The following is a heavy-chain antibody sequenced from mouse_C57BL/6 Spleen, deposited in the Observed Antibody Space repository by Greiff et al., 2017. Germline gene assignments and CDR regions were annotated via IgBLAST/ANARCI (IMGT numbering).Heavy chain of an antibody. J-gene: IGHJ3*01. Sequence: VQLQQSGAELVRPWASVTLSCKASGYTFTDYEMHWVKQTPVHGLEWIGAIDPETGGTAYNQKFKGKAILTADKSSSTAYMELRSLTSEDSAVYYCTTLGDSAWFAYWGQGTLVTVSA. CDR2: IDPETGGT. D-gene: IGHD2-13*01. V-gene: IGHV1-15*01. CDR1: GYTFTDYE. CDR3: TTLGDSAWFAY.